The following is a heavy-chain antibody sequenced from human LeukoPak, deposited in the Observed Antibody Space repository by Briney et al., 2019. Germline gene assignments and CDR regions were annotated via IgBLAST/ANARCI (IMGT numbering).Heavy chain of an antibody. CDR2: ISYSGSI. Sequence: SETLSLTCTVSGGSISSYYWSWIRQPPGKGLEWIGYISYSGSINYNPSLKGRVTISVDTSKNQFSLKLSSVTAADTAVYYCARDQAISRFDYWGQGTLVTVSS. J-gene: IGHJ4*02. CDR1: GGSISSYY. CDR3: ARDQAISRFDY. D-gene: IGHD2-2*01. V-gene: IGHV4-59*01.